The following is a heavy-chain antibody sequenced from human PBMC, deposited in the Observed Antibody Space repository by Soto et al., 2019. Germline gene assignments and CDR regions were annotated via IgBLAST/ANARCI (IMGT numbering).Heavy chain of an antibody. CDR2: SSNSGSFT. CDR3: VRSGDNYNLLDY. Sequence: GGSLRLSCAASGFTLSDHYISWIRQAPGKGLEWIGYSSNSGSFTRYADSVKGRFSISRDNAKNSLYLQINSLRGDDTAIYYCVRSGDNYNLLDYWGQGTPVTVSS. D-gene: IGHD1-1*01. V-gene: IGHV3-11*06. CDR1: GFTLSDHY. J-gene: IGHJ4*02.